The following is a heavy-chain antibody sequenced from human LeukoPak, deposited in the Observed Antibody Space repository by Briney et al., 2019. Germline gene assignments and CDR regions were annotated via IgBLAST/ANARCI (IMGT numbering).Heavy chain of an antibody. Sequence: NPGGSLRLSCVASGFTFRSYGMSWVRQAPGKGLEWVSSISRSSSYIYYADSVKGRFTISRDNAKNSLYLQMNSLRAEDTAVYYCARDYDYDILTGYFWGQGTLVTVSS. CDR2: ISRSSSYI. CDR1: GFTFRSYG. CDR3: ARDYDYDILTGYF. J-gene: IGHJ4*02. D-gene: IGHD3-9*01. V-gene: IGHV3-21*01.